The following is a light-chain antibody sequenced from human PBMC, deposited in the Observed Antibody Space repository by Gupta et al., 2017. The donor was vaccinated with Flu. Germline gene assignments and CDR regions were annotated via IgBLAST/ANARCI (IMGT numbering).Light chain of an antibody. CDR2: SNN. V-gene: IGLV1-44*01. CDR1: SSNIGTNS. J-gene: IGLJ2*01. CDR3: AALDDSLNGPV. Sequence: SVLTQPPSASGTPGQRVTISCSGSSSNIGTNSVNWYQQFPRTAPRLLIYSNNRRPSGVPDRFSGSKSGTSASLAISGLQSEDEAAYYCAALDDSLNGPVFGGGTRVTVL.